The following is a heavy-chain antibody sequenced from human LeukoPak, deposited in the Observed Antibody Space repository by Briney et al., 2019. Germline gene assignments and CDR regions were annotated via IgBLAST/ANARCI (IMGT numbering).Heavy chain of an antibody. CDR1: GFSVRTTY. V-gene: IGHV3-53*01. CDR3: TRSGYRHPYHFDS. Sequence: GGSLRLSCAASGFSVRTTYMSWVRQAPGRGLEWVSVLYTGGGTDHADSVKGRFTISRDNSKNTLSLQMNSLRVEDTAIYYCTRSGYRHPYHFDSWGQGTLVTVSS. CDR2: LYTGGGT. D-gene: IGHD3-22*01. J-gene: IGHJ4*02.